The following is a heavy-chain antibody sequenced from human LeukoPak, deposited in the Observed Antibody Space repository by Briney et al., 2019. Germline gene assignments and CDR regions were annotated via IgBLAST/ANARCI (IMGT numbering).Heavy chain of an antibody. CDR2: IYYSGST. J-gene: IGHJ6*02. Sequence: SETLSLTCTVSGGSISHSSYYLGWIRQPPGKGLEWIGSIYYSGSTFYNPSLKSRVTISLDTSKNQFSLKLNSVTAADTAVYYCARDNYDLGSFWGQGTTVTVSS. CDR3: ARDNYDLGSF. V-gene: IGHV4-39*07. D-gene: IGHD3-10*01. CDR1: GGSISHSSYY.